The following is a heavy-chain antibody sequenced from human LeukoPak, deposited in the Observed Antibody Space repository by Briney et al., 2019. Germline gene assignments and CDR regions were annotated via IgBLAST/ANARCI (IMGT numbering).Heavy chain of an antibody. Sequence: PGGSLRLSCAASGFTFSRYTMHWARQAPGKGLEYVSGISSKGCSTYYASSVKGRFTISRDNSKNTLYLQMGSLRAEDMAVYYCAREDYGTGKFDYWGQGTLVIASS. J-gene: IGHJ4*02. V-gene: IGHV3-64*01. CDR2: ISSKGCST. CDR3: AREDYGTGKFDY. D-gene: IGHD4-17*01. CDR1: GFTFSRYT.